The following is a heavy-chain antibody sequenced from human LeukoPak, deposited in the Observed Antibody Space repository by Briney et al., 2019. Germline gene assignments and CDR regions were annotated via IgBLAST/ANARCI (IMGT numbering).Heavy chain of an antibody. D-gene: IGHD3-3*02. CDR1: GGSISSGDYY. Sequence: SETLSLTCTVSGGSISSGDYYWSWIRQPAGKGLEWIGRIYTSGSTNYNPSLKSRVTMSVDTSKNQFSLKLSSVTAADTAVYYCARDGIFGIFDYWGQGTLVTVSS. CDR2: IYTSGST. V-gene: IGHV4-61*02. CDR3: ARDGIFGIFDY. J-gene: IGHJ4*02.